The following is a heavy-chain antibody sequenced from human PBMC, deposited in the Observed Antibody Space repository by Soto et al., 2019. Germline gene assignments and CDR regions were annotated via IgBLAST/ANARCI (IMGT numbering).Heavy chain of an antibody. V-gene: IGHV3-7*03. CDR1: GFRFDDAH. Sequence: EVQLVESGGGLVQPGGSLRLSCATSGFRFDDAHMTWVRLAPGEGLEWVANINYDASEKEYADSVKGLFTISRDNTERSVFLQMNSLRAEDTAVYYCAWGKGWLRFTTPSHWGQGTLVTVSS. J-gene: IGHJ4*02. D-gene: IGHD5-12*01. CDR2: INYDASEK. CDR3: AWGKGWLRFTTPSH.